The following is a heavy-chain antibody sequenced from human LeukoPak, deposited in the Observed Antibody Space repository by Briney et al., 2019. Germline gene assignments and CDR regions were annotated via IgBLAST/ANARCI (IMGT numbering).Heavy chain of an antibody. CDR3: ARDRRVIAAAGTYYYYYYMDV. Sequence: GSLRLSCAASGFTFSDYYMSWIRQAPGKGLEWVSYISSSGSTIYYADSVKGRFTISRDNAKNSLYLQMNSLRAEDTAVYYCARDRRVIAAAGTYYYYYYMDVWGKGTTVTVSS. CDR2: ISSSGSTI. J-gene: IGHJ6*03. V-gene: IGHV3-11*04. D-gene: IGHD6-13*01. CDR1: GFTFSDYY.